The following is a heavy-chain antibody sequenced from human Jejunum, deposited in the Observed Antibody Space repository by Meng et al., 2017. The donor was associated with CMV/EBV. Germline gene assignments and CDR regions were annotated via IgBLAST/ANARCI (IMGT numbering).Heavy chain of an antibody. CDR2: VSGSGDST. V-gene: IGHV3-23*01. J-gene: IGHJ1*01. CDR1: GFSFCGDA. CDR3: AKDLVWTYDSTTPKEY. Sequence: GFSFCGDAMSWFRQAQGKGLEWISAVSGSGDSTFYADSVKGRFTISRDNSKSTMRLQMNGLRAEDTAVYYCAKDLVWTYDSTTPKEYWGQGTLVTVSS. D-gene: IGHD3-22*01.